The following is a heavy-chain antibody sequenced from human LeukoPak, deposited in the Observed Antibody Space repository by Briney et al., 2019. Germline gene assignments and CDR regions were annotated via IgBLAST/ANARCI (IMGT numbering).Heavy chain of an antibody. CDR2: INAGNGNT. D-gene: IGHD2-2*01. Sequence: GASVKVSCKASGYTFTSYAMHWVRQAPGQRLEWMGWINAGNGNTKYSQKFQGRVTITRDTSASTAYMELSSLRSEDTAVYYCARGLKVRVPAATPFDYWGQGTLVTVSS. CDR3: ARGLKVRVPAATPFDY. V-gene: IGHV1-3*01. J-gene: IGHJ4*02. CDR1: GYTFTSYA.